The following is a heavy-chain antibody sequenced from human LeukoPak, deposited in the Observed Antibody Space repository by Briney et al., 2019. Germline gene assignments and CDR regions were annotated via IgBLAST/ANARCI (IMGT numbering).Heavy chain of an antibody. D-gene: IGHD4-17*01. CDR1: GYTLTNYA. CDR3: ARSNNDGDYLGVGFDY. CDR2: INTNTGNP. Sequence: ASVKVSCKASGYTLTNYALNWVRQAPGQGLEWMGWINTNTGNPTYAQGFTGRFVFSLDTSVNTAYLQISSLKAEDTAIYYCARSNNDGDYLGVGFDYWGQGTLVTVSS. V-gene: IGHV7-4-1*02. J-gene: IGHJ4*02.